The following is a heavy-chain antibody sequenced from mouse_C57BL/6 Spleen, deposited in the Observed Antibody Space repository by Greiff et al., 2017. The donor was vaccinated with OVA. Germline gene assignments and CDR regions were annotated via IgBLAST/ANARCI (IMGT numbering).Heavy chain of an antibody. J-gene: IGHJ2*01. CDR3: ARATVYDGYYMDY. D-gene: IGHD2-3*01. V-gene: IGHV3-6*01. CDR1: GYSITSGYY. CDR2: ISYDGSN. Sequence: VQLKESGPGLVKPSQSLSLTCSVTGYSITSGYYWNWIRQFPGNKLEWMGYISYDGSNNYNPSLKNRISITRDTSKNQCFLKLNSVTTEDTATYYCARATVYDGYYMDYWGQGTTLTVSS.